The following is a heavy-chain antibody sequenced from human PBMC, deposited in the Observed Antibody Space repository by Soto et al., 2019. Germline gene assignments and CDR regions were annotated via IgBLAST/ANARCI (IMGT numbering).Heavy chain of an antibody. J-gene: IGHJ5*02. D-gene: IGHD3-3*01. CDR1: GGSSTFYY. V-gene: IGHV4-4*07. CDR2: ISSTGNT. Sequence: SETLSLTCTVSGGSSTFYYWSWIRQPAGKGLEWIGRISSTGNTNYNPSLNSRVTMSLDTSKKKISLNMRSVTAADTAVYFCAREESSWTYTPNWFDPWGLGTLVTVSS. CDR3: AREESSWTYTPNWFDP.